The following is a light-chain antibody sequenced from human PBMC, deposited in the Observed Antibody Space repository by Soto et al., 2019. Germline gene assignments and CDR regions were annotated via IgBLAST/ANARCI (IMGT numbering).Light chain of an antibody. V-gene: IGKV3-15*01. CDR3: QQYTNWPPNT. Sequence: EIVLPQSPDTLSVSPGESATLSCRASQRVYSNLAWYQQRPGQAPRLLIYGASTRATGVPARFSGRGSGTEFTLTISSLQSEDFAVYYCQQYTNWPPNTFGQGTRLEIK. CDR1: QRVYSN. CDR2: GAS. J-gene: IGKJ5*01.